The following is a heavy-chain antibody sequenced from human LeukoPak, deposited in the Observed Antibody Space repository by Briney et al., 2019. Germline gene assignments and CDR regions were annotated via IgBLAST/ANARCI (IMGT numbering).Heavy chain of an antibody. Sequence: SPISCSRFRKYYPPSVKGGFTISRDNAKNSMYMQRKRLRAEERAVYYCAKGRLARYYFDYWGQGTLVTVSS. V-gene: IGHV3-23*01. J-gene: IGHJ4*02. CDR3: AKGRLARYYFDY. CDR2: ISCSRFRK. D-gene: IGHD4-11*01.